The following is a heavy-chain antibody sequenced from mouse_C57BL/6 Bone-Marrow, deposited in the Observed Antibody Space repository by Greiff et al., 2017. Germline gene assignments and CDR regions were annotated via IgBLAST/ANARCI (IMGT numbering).Heavy chain of an antibody. J-gene: IGHJ2*01. CDR3: ARWAVYYDYYFDY. Sequence: QVQLQQSGAELARPGASVKLSCKASGYTFTSYGISWVKQRTGQGLEWIGEIYPRSGNTYYNEKFKGKATLTADKSYSTAYMELRSLTSEDSAVYFCARWAVYYDYYFDYWGQGTTLTVSS. CDR2: IYPRSGNT. CDR1: GYTFTSYG. V-gene: IGHV1-81*01. D-gene: IGHD2-4*01.